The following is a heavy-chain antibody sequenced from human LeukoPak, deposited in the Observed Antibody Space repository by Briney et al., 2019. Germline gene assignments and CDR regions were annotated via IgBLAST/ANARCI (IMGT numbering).Heavy chain of an antibody. D-gene: IGHD5-18*01. Sequence: SETLSLTCTVSGGSISSSSYYWGWIRQPPGKGLEWLGSIHYSGYTYYNPSLKSRVTISVDTSKNQFSLRLSSVTAADTAVYYCARETTNVDTAMAFDSWGQGTLVTVSS. CDR1: GGSISSSSYY. CDR3: ARETTNVDTAMAFDS. CDR2: IHYSGYT. J-gene: IGHJ4*02. V-gene: IGHV4-39*07.